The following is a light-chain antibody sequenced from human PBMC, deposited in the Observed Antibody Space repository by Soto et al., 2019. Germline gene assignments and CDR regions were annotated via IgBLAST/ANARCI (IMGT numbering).Light chain of an antibody. J-gene: IGKJ4*01. CDR1: ERISDY. V-gene: IGKV1-39*01. CDR3: QQYNNWPPLT. Sequence: DIQMTQSPSSLSASVGDRVTISCRASERISDYLAWYQQKPGKAPKLLINTASSLRSGVPSRFSGSGSGTDFTLTISSLQSEDFAVYYCQQYNNWPPLTFGGGTKVDIK. CDR2: TAS.